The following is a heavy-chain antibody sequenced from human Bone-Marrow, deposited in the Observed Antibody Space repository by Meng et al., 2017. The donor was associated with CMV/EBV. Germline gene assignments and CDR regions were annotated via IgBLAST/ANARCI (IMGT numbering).Heavy chain of an antibody. V-gene: IGHV1-8*01. D-gene: IGHD2-2*02. CDR1: GYTFTTYD. CDR3: ARDVIVVVPAAIEVYYYGMDV. CDR2: MNPNSGNT. J-gene: IGHJ6*02. Sequence: ASVKVSCKASGYTFTTYDINWVRQATGQGLEWMGWMNPNSGNTGYAQKFQGRVTMTRNTSISTAYMELSSLRAEDTAVYYCARDVIVVVPAAIEVYYYGMDVWGQGTTVTVPS.